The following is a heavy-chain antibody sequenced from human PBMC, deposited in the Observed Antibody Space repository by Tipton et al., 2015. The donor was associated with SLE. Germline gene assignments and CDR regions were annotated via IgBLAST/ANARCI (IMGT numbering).Heavy chain of an antibody. D-gene: IGHD6-19*01. J-gene: IGHJ4*02. CDR1: GGSISSGGYS. V-gene: IGHV4-30-2*05. CDR3: ARGGGSGWYYFDY. Sequence: TLSLTCAVSGGSISSGGYSWSWIRQPPGKGLEWIGYIYHSGSTYYNPSLKSRVTISVDTSKNQFSLKLSSVTAADTAVYYCARGGGSGWYYFDYWGQGTLVTVSS. CDR2: IYHSGST.